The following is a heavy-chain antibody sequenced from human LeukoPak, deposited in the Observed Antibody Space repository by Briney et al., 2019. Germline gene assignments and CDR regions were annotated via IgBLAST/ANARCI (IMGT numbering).Heavy chain of an antibody. V-gene: IGHV4-39*02. CDR2: IYYSGST. Sequence: ASETLSLTCTVSGGSISSSSYYWGWIRQPPGRGLEWIGSIYYSGSTYYNPSLKSRVTISVDTSKNQFSLKLSSVTAADTAVYYCARDMVVTSYWYFDLWGRGTLVTVSS. CDR3: ARDMVVTSYWYFDL. CDR1: GGSISSSSYY. J-gene: IGHJ2*01. D-gene: IGHD4/OR15-4a*01.